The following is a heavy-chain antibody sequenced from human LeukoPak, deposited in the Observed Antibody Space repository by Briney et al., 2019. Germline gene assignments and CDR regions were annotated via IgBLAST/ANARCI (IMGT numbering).Heavy chain of an antibody. J-gene: IGHJ5*02. CDR3: ARHPTNTYYDFWSGRESWFDP. CDR1: GGSISSYY. CDR2: IYYSGST. D-gene: IGHD3-3*01. Sequence: SETLSLTCTVSGGSISSYYWSWIRQPPGKGLEWIGYIYYSGSTNYNPSLKSRVTISVDTSKNQFSLKLSSVTAADTAVYYCARHPTNTYYDFWSGRESWFDPWGQGTLVTVSS. V-gene: IGHV4-59*01.